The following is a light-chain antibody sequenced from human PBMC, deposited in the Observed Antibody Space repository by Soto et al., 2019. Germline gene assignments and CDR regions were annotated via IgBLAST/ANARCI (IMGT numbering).Light chain of an antibody. CDR3: QQYNSYSPAT. CDR1: QSIGDW. Sequence: DIQMTQSPSTLSASVGDRVTITCRASQSIGDWLAWYQQKPGKAPKLLIYEASSLQSGVPSRFSGSASGTEFTLTISSLQPDDFATCYCQQYNSYSPATFGQGTKVEIQ. J-gene: IGKJ2*01. CDR2: EAS. V-gene: IGKV1-5*01.